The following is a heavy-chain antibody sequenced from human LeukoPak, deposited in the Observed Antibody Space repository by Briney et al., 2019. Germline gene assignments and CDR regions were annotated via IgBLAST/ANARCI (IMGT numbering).Heavy chain of an antibody. CDR1: SGSISSSNYY. J-gene: IGHJ6*03. CDR2: ISTIGIT. D-gene: IGHD2-15*01. CDR3: ARDGCGGSCFHYYYYMDV. Sequence: PSETLSLTCTVSSGSISSSNYYWSWIRQPAGKGLEWIGRISTIGITNYNPSLNSRLTISIDTSKNQFSLKLSSVTAADTAVYYCARDGCGGSCFHYYYYMDVWGKGTTVTISS. V-gene: IGHV4-61*02.